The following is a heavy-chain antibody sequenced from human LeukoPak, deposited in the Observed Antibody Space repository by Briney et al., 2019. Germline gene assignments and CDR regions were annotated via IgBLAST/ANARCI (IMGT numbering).Heavy chain of an antibody. CDR2: IHYDGAT. D-gene: IGHD1-26*01. CDR1: GGSISGRRYS. Sequence: PSETLSLTCSVSGGSISGRRYSWGWIRQPPGRGLEWIGSIHYDGATNYNPSLKSRVTISVDTSKNQFSLKLSSVTAADTAVYYCARRSEWELPFDYWGQGTLVTVSS. CDR3: ARRSEWELPFDY. V-gene: IGHV4-39*07. J-gene: IGHJ4*02.